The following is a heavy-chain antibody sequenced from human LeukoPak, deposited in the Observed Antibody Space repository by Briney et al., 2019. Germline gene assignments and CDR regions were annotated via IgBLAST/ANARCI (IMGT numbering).Heavy chain of an antibody. CDR1: GFTVSTKY. CDR2: IYSGGST. J-gene: IGHJ4*02. D-gene: IGHD2-15*01. CDR3: VMKGGCSGGSCYPYYFDY. Sequence: GGSLRLSCAASGFTVSTKYMSWDRQAPGKGLEWVSVIYSGGSTYYADSVKGRFTISRDNSKNTLYLQMNSLRAEDTAVYYCVMKGGCSGGSCYPYYFDYWGQGTLVTVSS. V-gene: IGHV3-66*01.